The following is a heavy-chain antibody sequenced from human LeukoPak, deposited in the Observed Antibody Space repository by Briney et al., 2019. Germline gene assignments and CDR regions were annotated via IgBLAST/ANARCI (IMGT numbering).Heavy chain of an antibody. D-gene: IGHD3-16*01. CDR2: IKEDESAK. Sequence: GGSLRFSCVASGFFFTVHWMSWVGQAPGKGRDWVANIKEDESAKFYADSVRGRFTISRDNAKNSVYLEMNNLRVEDTAVYYCARAVDVADYWGRGTLVTVSS. V-gene: IGHV3-7*01. J-gene: IGHJ4*02. CDR1: GFFFTVHW. CDR3: ARAVDVADY.